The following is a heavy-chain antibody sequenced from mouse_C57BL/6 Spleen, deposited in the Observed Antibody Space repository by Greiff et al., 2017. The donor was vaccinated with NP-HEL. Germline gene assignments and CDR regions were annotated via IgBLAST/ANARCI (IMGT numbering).Heavy chain of an antibody. V-gene: IGHV5-12*01. D-gene: IGHD2-10*01. CDR2: ISNGGGST. Sequence: EVKLVESGGGLVQPGGSLKLSCAASGFTFSDYYMYWVRQTPEKRLEWVAYISNGGGSTYYPDTVKGRFTISRDNAKNTLYLQMSRLKSEDTAMYYCARHPTLDYWGQGTTLTVSS. CDR3: ARHPTLDY. CDR1: GFTFSDYY. J-gene: IGHJ2*01.